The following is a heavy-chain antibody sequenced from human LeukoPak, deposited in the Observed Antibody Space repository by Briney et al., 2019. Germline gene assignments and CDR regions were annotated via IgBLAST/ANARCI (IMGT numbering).Heavy chain of an antibody. V-gene: IGHV4-59*01. D-gene: IGHD1-26*01. CDR1: GGSNTSYY. CDR2: IYYSAST. J-gene: IGHJ5*02. CDR3: ARTRSGSYSGFDP. Sequence: SETLSLTCTVSGGSNTSYYWGWVRQPPGKGLGWVGGIYYSASTNYSPSLKSRVTMSVDTSKNQSSLNLSSVTAADTAVYYCARTRSGSYSGFDPWGQGTLVPVSS.